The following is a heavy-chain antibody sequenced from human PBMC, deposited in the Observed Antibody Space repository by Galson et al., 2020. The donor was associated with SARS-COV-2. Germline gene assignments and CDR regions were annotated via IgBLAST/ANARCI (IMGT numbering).Heavy chain of an antibody. Sequence: SETLSLTCTVSGGSINSTNYSWTWIRQPPGKGLEWIGRIYSSGSTHYNPSVKSRITMSLDTSKNQFSLKLTSGTAADTAVYYCARGAYDFVWGTDLAPIAPRYYCDYWGQGILVNVSS. J-gene: IGHJ4*02. V-gene: IGHV4-61*02. CDR1: GGSINSTNYS. D-gene: IGHD3-16*01. CDR2: IYSSGST. CDR3: ARGAYDFVWGTDLAPIAPRYYCDY.